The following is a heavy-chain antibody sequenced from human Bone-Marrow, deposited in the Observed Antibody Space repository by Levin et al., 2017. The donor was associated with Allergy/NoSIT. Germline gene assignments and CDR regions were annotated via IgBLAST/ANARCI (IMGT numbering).Heavy chain of an antibody. CDR3: ARGYFGYCDGDDCKGFDY. CDR1: GYDFFAYD. V-gene: IGHV1-8*01. CDR2: MNPNTGDR. Sequence: ASVKVSCKSSGYDFFAYDINWVRQAPGQGLEWMGWMNPNTGDRRYAQKLHGRVTMTRDTSISTAYMELNSLIFEDTAVYYCARGYFGYCDGDDCKGFDYWGQGALVTVSS. D-gene: IGHD2-21*01. J-gene: IGHJ4*02.